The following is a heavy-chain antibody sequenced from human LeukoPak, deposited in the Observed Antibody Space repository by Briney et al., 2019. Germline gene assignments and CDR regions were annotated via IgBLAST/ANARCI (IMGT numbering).Heavy chain of an antibody. V-gene: IGHV1-18*01. CDR2: ISAYNGNT. CDR3: VRDGLIAAAGPGNY. CDR1: GYTFTRYG. J-gene: IGHJ4*02. D-gene: IGHD6-13*01. Sequence: ASVKVSCKASGYTFTRYGISWVRQAPGQGLEWMGWISAYNGNTNYAQKLQGRVTMTTDTSTSTAYMELRSLRSDDTAVYYCVRDGLIAAAGPGNYWGQGTLVTVSS.